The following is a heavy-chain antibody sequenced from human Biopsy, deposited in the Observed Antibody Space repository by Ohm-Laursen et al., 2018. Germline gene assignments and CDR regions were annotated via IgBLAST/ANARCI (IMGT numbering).Heavy chain of an antibody. D-gene: IGHD1-1*01. Sequence: TLSLTCTVSRGAISPDGYYWSWIRQHPGKGLEWIAYIYHSGITFSNPSLGSRITISVNTSANRFSLSLTSVTAADTAVYYCARVEGEQLINSGMDVWGQGTTVTVSS. CDR1: RGAISPDGYY. CDR2: IYHSGIT. CDR3: ARVEGEQLINSGMDV. J-gene: IGHJ6*02. V-gene: IGHV4-31*03.